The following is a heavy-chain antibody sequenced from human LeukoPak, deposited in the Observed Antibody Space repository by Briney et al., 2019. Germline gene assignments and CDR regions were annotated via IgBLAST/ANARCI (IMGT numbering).Heavy chain of an antibody. CDR1: GFTFSSYA. V-gene: IGHV3-23*01. D-gene: IGHD3-3*01. J-gene: IGHJ6*03. CDR2: ISGSGGST. Sequence: GGSLRLSCAASGFTFSSYAMSWVRQAPGKGLEWVSAISGSGGSTYYADSVKGRFTISRDNSKNTLYLQMNSLRAEDTAVYYCAKRSDTANYYYYYMDVWGKGTTVTVSS. CDR3: AKRSDTANYYYYYMDV.